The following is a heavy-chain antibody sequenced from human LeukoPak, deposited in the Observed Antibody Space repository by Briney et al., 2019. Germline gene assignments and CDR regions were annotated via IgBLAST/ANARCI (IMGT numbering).Heavy chain of an antibody. CDR2: INWNGGST. CDR1: GFRFDDYG. J-gene: IGHJ4*02. Sequence: GGSLRLSCVASGFRFDDYGMSWVRQAPGKGLEWVSGINWNGGSTGYADSVKGRFTISRDNAKNSLYLRMNSLRAEDTALYYCARGGSTGWYSFDYWGQGTLVTVSS. D-gene: IGHD6-19*01. CDR3: ARGGSTGWYSFDY. V-gene: IGHV3-20*04.